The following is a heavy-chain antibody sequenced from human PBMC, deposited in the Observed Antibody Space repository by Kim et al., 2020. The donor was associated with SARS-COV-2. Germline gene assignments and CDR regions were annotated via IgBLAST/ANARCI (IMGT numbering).Heavy chain of an antibody. V-gene: IGHV1-3*01. CDR2: INAGNGNT. Sequence: ASVKVSCKASGYTFTSYAMHWVRQAPGQRLEWMGWINAGNGNTKYSQKFQGRVTITRDTSASTAYMELSSLRSEDTAVYYCARDVNDYVWGSYRAFDYWGQGTLVTVSS. J-gene: IGHJ4*02. CDR3: ARDVNDYVWGSYRAFDY. D-gene: IGHD3-16*02. CDR1: GYTFTSYA.